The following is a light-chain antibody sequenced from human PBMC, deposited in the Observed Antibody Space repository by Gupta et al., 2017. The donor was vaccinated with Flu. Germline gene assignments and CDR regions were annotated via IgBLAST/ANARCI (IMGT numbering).Light chain of an antibody. CDR1: QGITSR. Sequence: DIQLTQSPSFLSASVGDRVIITCRASQGITSRLAWYQQKPGKAPRLLIYDTSTLQSGVPSRFSGSGSGTEVTLTISSLQAEDFATYYCQHGNTDSPHITFGGGTKVEIK. CDR2: DTS. CDR3: QHGNTDSPHIT. J-gene: IGKJ4*01. V-gene: IGKV1-9*01.